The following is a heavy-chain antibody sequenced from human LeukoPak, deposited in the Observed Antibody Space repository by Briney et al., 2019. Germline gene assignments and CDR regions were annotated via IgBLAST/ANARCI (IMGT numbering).Heavy chain of an antibody. J-gene: IGHJ6*03. D-gene: IGHD6-13*01. CDR1: GYTFTSYD. V-gene: IGHV1-8*01. CDR2: MNPNSGNT. Sequence: ASVKVSCKASGYTFTSYDINWVRQATGQGLEWMGWMNPNSGNTGYAQKFQGRVTMTSDTSISTAYMELSSLRSEDTAVYYCARGYSGYQYYYYMDVWGKGTTVTVSS. CDR3: ARGYSGYQYYYYMDV.